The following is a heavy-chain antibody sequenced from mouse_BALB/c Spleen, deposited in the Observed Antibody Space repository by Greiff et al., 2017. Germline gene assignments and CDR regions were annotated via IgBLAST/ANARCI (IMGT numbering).Heavy chain of an antibody. Sequence: VQLKESGPGLVQPSQSLSITCTVSGFSLTSYGVHWVRQSPGKGLEWLGVIWSGGSTDYNSALKSRLSISKDNSKSQVFLKMNSLQTDDTAMYYCAKHSDGYWFAYWGQGTLVTVSA. D-gene: IGHD1-2*01. J-gene: IGHJ3*01. V-gene: IGHV2-4-1*01. CDR3: AKHSDGYWFAY. CDR2: IWSGGST. CDR1: GFSLTSYG.